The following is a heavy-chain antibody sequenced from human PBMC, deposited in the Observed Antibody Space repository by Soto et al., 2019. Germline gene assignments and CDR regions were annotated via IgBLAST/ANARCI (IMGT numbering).Heavy chain of an antibody. J-gene: IGHJ4*02. CDR3: ARGTYDYIWGSYRFLDY. Sequence: PSETLSLTCTVSGGSISSYYWSWIRQPPGKGLEWIGYIYYSGSTNYNPSLKSRVTISVDTSKNQFSLKLSSVTAADTAVYYCARGTYDYIWGSYRFLDYWGQGTLVTVSS. CDR2: IYYSGST. D-gene: IGHD3-16*02. V-gene: IGHV4-59*12. CDR1: GGSISSYY.